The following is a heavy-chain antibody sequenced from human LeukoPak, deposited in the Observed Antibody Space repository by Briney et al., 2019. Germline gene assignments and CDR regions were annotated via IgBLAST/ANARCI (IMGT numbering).Heavy chain of an antibody. CDR3: AREANWGLSAPLDY. CDR1: GYTLTGYY. CDR2: INPNSGGT. Sequence: ASVKVSCKASGYTLTGYYMHWVRQAPGQGLEWMGWINPNSGGTNYAQKFQGRVTVIRDTSISTAYMELSRLRSDDTAVYYCAREANWGLSAPLDYWGQGTLVTVSS. D-gene: IGHD7-27*01. V-gene: IGHV1-2*02. J-gene: IGHJ4*02.